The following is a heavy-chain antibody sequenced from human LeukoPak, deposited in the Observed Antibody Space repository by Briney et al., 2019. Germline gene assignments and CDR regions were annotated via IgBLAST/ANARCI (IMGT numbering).Heavy chain of an antibody. CDR1: GYTFTSYY. CDR3: ARGGIVVVPAAKGDLDP. D-gene: IGHD2-2*01. Sequence: ASVKVSFKASGYTFTSYYMHWVRQAPGQGLEWMGIINPSGGSTSYAQKFQGRVTMTRDMSTSTVYMELSSLRSEDTAVYYCARGGIVVVPAAKGDLDPWGQGTLVTVSS. CDR2: INPSGGST. J-gene: IGHJ5*02. V-gene: IGHV1-46*01.